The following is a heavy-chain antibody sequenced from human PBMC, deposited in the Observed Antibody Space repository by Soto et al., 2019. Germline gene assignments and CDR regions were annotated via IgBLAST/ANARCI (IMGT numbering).Heavy chain of an antibody. D-gene: IGHD2-15*01. Sequence: QVQLVESGGGVVQPGRSLRLSCAASGFTFSNYATYWVRQAPGKGLEWVAVISYDGNNKYYADSVKGRFTISRDNSKNTLYLQMNSLRAEDTAVYYCARAGCDGGTCYTLVGLRYGMDVWGQGTTVTVSS. CDR2: ISYDGNNK. CDR3: ARAGCDGGTCYTLVGLRYGMDV. J-gene: IGHJ6*02. V-gene: IGHV3-30-3*01. CDR1: GFTFSNYA.